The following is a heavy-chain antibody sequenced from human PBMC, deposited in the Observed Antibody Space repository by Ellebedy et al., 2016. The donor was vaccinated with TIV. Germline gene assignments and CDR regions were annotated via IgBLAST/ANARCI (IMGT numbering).Heavy chain of an antibody. CDR2: IWYDGSSE. V-gene: IGHV3-33*08. Sequence: GGSLRLSCAASGFTFSSYWMSWVRQTPGKGLEWVARIWYDGSSEDYADSVRDRFTISRDDSKNTLYLQMSRLRAEDTAIYYCARDPFPGRYYFDHWGQGTLVTVSS. CDR1: GFTFSSYW. CDR3: ARDPFPGRYYFDH. D-gene: IGHD2/OR15-2a*01. J-gene: IGHJ4*02.